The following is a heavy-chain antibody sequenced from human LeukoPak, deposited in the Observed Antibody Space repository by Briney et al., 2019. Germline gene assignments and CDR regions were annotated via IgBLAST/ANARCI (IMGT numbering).Heavy chain of an antibody. CDR2: IYYSGST. D-gene: IGHD3-22*01. CDR1: GGSISSSNW. V-gene: IGHV4-4*02. CDR3: ARLRRYYESSGYFPNAFDI. J-gene: IGHJ3*02. Sequence: SGTLSLTCAVSGGSISSSNWWSWVRQPPGKGLEWIGSIYYSGSTHYNPSLKSRVTISVDTSKNQFSLKLSSVTAADTAVYYCARLRRYYESSGYFPNAFDIWGQGTMVTVSS.